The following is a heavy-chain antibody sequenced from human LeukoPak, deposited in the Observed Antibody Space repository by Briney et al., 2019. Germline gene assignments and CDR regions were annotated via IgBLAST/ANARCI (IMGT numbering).Heavy chain of an antibody. Sequence: GGSLRLSCAASGFTFSSYGMSWVRQAPGKGLEWVSSITGNGDGTSAADSVKGRFTISRDNAKNSLYLQMNSLRAEDTAVYYCARDLIWFGELFRAFDIWGQGTMVTVSS. V-gene: IGHV3-23*01. CDR1: GFTFSSYG. CDR2: ITGNGDGT. D-gene: IGHD3-10*01. CDR3: ARDLIWFGELFRAFDI. J-gene: IGHJ3*02.